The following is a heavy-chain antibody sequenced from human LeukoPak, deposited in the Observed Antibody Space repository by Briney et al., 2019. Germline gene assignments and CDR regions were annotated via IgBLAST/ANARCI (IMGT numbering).Heavy chain of an antibody. J-gene: IGHJ4*02. CDR1: GFTFSSYA. V-gene: IGHV3-30*04. CDR3: ARGIYYDSSGPVDY. D-gene: IGHD3-22*01. Sequence: PGGSLRLSCAASGFTFSSYAVHWVRQAPGKGLEWVTFISYDGRSKYYADSVKGRFTISRDNSKNTLYLQMNSLRAEDTAVYYCARGIYYDSSGPVDYWGQGTLVTVSS. CDR2: ISYDGRSK.